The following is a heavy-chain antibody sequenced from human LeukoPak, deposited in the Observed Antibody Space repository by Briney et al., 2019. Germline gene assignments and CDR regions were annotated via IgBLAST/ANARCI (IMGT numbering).Heavy chain of an antibody. CDR3: AGDFWSGYYFRD. D-gene: IGHD3-3*01. Sequence: SETLSLTCTVSGGSISSNTYYWGWIRQPPGKGLEWIGSIYYSGSTYYNPSLKSRVTIPVDTSKNQFSLKLSSVTAADTAVYYCAGDFWSGYYFRDWGQGTLVTVSS. CDR2: IYYSGST. CDR1: GGSISSNTYY. V-gene: IGHV4-39*07. J-gene: IGHJ4*02.